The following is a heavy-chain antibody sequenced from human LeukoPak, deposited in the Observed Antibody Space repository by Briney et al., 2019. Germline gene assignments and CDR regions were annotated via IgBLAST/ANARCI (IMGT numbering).Heavy chain of an antibody. V-gene: IGHV3-21*01. CDR2: ISSSSSYI. CDR1: GFTFSSYS. Sequence: NPGGSLRLSCAASGFTFSSYSMNWVRQAPGKGLEWVSSISSSSSYIYYADSVKGRFTISRDNAKNSLYLQMDSLRAEDTAVYYCARVTLCTGGVCYLPQFDYWGQGTLVTVSS. CDR3: ARVTLCTGGVCYLPQFDY. J-gene: IGHJ4*02. D-gene: IGHD2-8*02.